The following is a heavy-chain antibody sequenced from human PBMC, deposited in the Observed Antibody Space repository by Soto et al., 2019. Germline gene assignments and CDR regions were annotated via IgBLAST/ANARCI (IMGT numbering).Heavy chain of an antibody. CDR3: ATTYYFGSGIYGVFDY. J-gene: IGHJ4*02. D-gene: IGHD3-10*01. CDR1: GGTFSSYI. V-gene: IGHV1-69*02. CDR2: IIPILGIA. Sequence: QVQLVQSGAEVKKPGSSVKVSCKASGGTFSSYIISWVRQAPGQGLEWMGRIIPILGIANYAQKFQGRVTITADKSTSTAYMELSSLRSEDTAVYYCATTYYFGSGIYGVFDYWGQGTPVTVSS.